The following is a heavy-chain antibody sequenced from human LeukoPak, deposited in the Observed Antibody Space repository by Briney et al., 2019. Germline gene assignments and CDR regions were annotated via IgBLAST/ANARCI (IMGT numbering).Heavy chain of an antibody. CDR2: ISAYNGNT. Sequence: ASVKVSCKASGYTFTSYGISWVRQAPGQGLEWMGWISAYNGNTNYAQKLQGRVTMTTDTSTSTAYMGLRSLRSDDTAVYYCAREIRYPYYGMDVWGQGTTVTVSS. CDR3: AREIRYPYYGMDV. V-gene: IGHV1-18*01. D-gene: IGHD1-14*01. CDR1: GYTFTSYG. J-gene: IGHJ6*02.